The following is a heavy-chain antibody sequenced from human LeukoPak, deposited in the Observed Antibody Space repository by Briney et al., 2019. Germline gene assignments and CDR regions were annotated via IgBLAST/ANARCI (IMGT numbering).Heavy chain of an antibody. CDR2: IIPIFGTA. CDR1: GYTFTSYY. J-gene: IGHJ4*02. Sequence: SVKVSCKASGYTFTSYYMHWVRQAPGQGLEWMGGIIPIFGTANYAQKFQGRVTITTDESTSTAYMELNRLRSDDTAMYYCARGEYSNGYPYRLDSWGQGTLVTVSS. V-gene: IGHV1-69*05. CDR3: ARGEYSNGYPYRLDS. D-gene: IGHD3-16*01.